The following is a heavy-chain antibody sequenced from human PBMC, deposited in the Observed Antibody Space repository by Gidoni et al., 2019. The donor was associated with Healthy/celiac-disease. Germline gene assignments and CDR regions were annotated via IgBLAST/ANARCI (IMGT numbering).Heavy chain of an antibody. CDR3: AKDQERVDAFDI. D-gene: IGHD1-26*01. CDR1: GVTFSSYA. J-gene: IGHJ3*02. CDR2: ISGSGGST. V-gene: IGHV3-23*01. Sequence: EVQLLESGGGLVQTGGSLRLPCAASGVTFSSYAMSWVRQAPGKGLEWVSAISGSGGSTYYADSVKGRFTISRDNSKNTLYLQMTSLRAEDTAVYYCAKDQERVDAFDIWGQGTMVTVSS.